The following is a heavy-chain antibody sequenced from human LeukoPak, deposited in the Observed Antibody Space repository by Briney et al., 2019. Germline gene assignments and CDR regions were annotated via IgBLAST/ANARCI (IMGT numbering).Heavy chain of an antibody. V-gene: IGHV1-69*13. CDR1: GVTFGNYA. CDR2: TIPLFGVR. Sequence: ASVKVSCKASGVTFGNYAFSWVRHAPGQGLEWMAETIPLFGVRKYAEKFQGRVTITPDATTNTVFLDLTSLRSEDTAVFYCAARIYAPGDVGWFDPWGQGTLVTVSS. J-gene: IGHJ5*02. CDR3: AARIYAPGDVGWFDP. D-gene: IGHD2/OR15-2a*01.